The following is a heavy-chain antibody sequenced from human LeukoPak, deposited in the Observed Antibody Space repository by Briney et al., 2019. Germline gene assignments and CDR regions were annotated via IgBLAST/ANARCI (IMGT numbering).Heavy chain of an antibody. CDR3: AKSWLIQYYYVPQWDDAFDI. Sequence: GGSLRLSCAASGFTFSSYAMSWVRQAPGKGLEWVSAISGSGGSTYYADSVKGRFTISRDNSKNTLYLQMNSLRAEDTAVYYCAKSWLIQYYYVPQWDDAFDIWGQGTMVTVSS. CDR2: ISGSGGST. V-gene: IGHV3-23*01. CDR1: GFTFSSYA. J-gene: IGHJ3*02. D-gene: IGHD3-10*02.